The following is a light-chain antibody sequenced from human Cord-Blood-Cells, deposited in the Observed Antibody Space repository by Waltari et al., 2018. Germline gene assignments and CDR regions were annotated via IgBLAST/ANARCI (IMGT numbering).Light chain of an antibody. V-gene: IGKV3-11*01. CDR1: QSVSSY. CDR2: DAS. CDR3: QQRSNWPIT. J-gene: IGKJ5*01. Sequence: EIVLTQSPATLSLPPGARATLSCSASQSVSSYLAWYQQKPGQAPRLLIYDASNRATGIPARFSGSGSGTDFTLTISSLEPEDFEVYYCQQRSNWPITFGQGTRLEIK.